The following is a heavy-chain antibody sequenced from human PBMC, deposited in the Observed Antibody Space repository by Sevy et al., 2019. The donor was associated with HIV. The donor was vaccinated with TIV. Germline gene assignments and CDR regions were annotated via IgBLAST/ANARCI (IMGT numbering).Heavy chain of an antibody. CDR1: GYSFTSYW. V-gene: IGHV5-51*01. D-gene: IGHD6-6*01. J-gene: IGHJ6*02. CDR3: ARHMGQLRRYYYGMDV. CDR2: IYPGDSDT. Sequence: GESLKISCKGSGYSFTSYWIGWVRQMPGKGLEWMGIIYPGDSDTRYSPSFQGQVTISADKSISTAYLQWSSLKASDTAMYYCARHMGQLRRYYYGMDVWGQGTTVTVSS.